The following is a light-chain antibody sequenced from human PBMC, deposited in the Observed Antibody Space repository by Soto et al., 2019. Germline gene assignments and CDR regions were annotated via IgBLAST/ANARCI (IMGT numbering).Light chain of an antibody. V-gene: IGKV1-12*01. J-gene: IGKJ3*01. Sequence: DVRMTQSPSSVSASIGDRVTITCRASQGIFNSLAWYQQKPGRAPDLLIYAGSTLQNSVPVRFSGSGSGSDFTLTVTRLQPEHYATYCCHQSHTSPFTFCPGAKLDI. CDR3: HQSHTSPFT. CDR2: AGS. CDR1: QGIFNS.